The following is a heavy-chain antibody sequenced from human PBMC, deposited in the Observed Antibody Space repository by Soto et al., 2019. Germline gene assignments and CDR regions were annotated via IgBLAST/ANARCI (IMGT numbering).Heavy chain of an antibody. V-gene: IGHV4-4*02. CDR3: ARRTNYGDYVFFDY. CDR1: SGSISSSNW. D-gene: IGHD4-17*01. CDR2: IYHSGST. J-gene: IGHJ4*02. Sequence: QVQLQESGPGLVKPSGTLSLTCAVSSGSISSSNWWSWVRQPPGKGLEWIGEIYHSGSTNYNPSLKSRVTISVDKSKIQYTLKLISVTAADTAVYYCARRTNYGDYVFFDYWGQGTLVTVSS.